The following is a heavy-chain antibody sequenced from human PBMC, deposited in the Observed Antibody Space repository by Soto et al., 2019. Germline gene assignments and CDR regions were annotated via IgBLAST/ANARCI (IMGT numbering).Heavy chain of an antibody. CDR1: GFTFSSYA. Sequence: QPGGSLRLSCAASGFTFSSYAMSWVRQAPGKGLEWVSAISGSGGSTYYADSVKGRFTISRDNSKNTMYLQMNSLRAEDTAVYYCAKDLLLYSSGPHDYWGQGTLVTVSS. CDR3: AKDLLLYSSGPHDY. J-gene: IGHJ4*02. D-gene: IGHD6-19*01. CDR2: ISGSGGST. V-gene: IGHV3-23*01.